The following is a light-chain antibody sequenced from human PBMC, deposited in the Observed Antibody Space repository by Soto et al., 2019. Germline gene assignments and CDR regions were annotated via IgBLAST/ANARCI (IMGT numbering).Light chain of an antibody. CDR1: SSNIGSNY. V-gene: IGLV1-47*01. Sequence: QSVLTQPPSASGTPGQRVTISCSGSSSNIGSNYVYWYQQLPGTAPKLLIYRNNQRPSGVPDRFSGSKSGTSASLAISGLRSEDAADYYCAAWDDSLSVVFGGGPMLTVL. J-gene: IGLJ2*01. CDR2: RNN. CDR3: AAWDDSLSVV.